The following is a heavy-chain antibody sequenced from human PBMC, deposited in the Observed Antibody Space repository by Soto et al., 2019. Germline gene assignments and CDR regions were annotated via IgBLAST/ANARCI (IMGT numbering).Heavy chain of an antibody. D-gene: IGHD6-6*01. CDR3: ARVPEAGRPLFDY. CDR2: IWYDGSNE. CDR1: GFIFSDFA. Sequence: PGGSLRLSCAASGFIFSDFAMHWDRQAPGKGLEWVAEIWYDGSNEYYGDSVKGRFTISRDNSKNTLYLQLNSLRAEDTAVYYCARVPEAGRPLFDYWGQGALVTVSS. J-gene: IGHJ4*02. V-gene: IGHV3-33*01.